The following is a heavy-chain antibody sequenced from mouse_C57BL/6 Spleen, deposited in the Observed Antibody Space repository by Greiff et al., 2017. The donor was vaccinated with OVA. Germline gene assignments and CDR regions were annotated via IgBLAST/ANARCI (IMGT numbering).Heavy chain of an antibody. Sequence: QVQLQQSGAELVKPGASVKISCKASGYAFSSYWMNWVKQRPGKGLEWIGQIYPGDGDTNYNGKFKGKATLTADKSSRTAYMQLSSLTSEDSAVYFCAREDYYSRYAMDYWGQGTSVTVSS. J-gene: IGHJ4*01. V-gene: IGHV1-80*01. CDR3: AREDYYSRYAMDY. CDR1: GYAFSSYW. D-gene: IGHD2-5*01. CDR2: IYPGDGDT.